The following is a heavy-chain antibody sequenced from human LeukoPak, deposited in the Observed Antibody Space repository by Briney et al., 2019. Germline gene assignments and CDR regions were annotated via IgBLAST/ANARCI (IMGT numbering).Heavy chain of an antibody. J-gene: IGHJ4*02. CDR2: INHSGST. V-gene: IGHV4-34*01. CDR3: AREAIFGVVIRRSFYFDY. CDR1: GGSFSGYY. Sequence: PSETLSLTCAVYGGSFSGYYWSWIRQPPGKGLEWIGEINHSGSTNYNPSLKGRVTISVDTSKNQFSLKLSSVTAADTAVYYCAREAIFGVVIRRSFYFDYWGQGTLVTVSS. D-gene: IGHD3-3*01.